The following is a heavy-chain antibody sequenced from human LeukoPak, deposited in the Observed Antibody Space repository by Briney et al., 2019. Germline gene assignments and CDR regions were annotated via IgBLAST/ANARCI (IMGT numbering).Heavy chain of an antibody. D-gene: IGHD2-8*01. CDR2: IYSGGNT. Sequence: PGGSLRLSCTVSGFTVSSNSMSWVRQAPGKGLEWVSFIYSGGNTHYSDSLKGRFTISRDTSKSTVFLQMNSLRAEDTAVYYCARDASNPVSHYFDFWGQGTLVTVSS. J-gene: IGHJ4*02. V-gene: IGHV3-53*05. CDR1: GFTVSSNS. CDR3: ARDASNPVSHYFDF.